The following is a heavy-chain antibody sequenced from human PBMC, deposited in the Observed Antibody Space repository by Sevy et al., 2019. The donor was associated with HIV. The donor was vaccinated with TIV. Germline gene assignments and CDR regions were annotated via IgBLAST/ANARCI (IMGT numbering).Heavy chain of an antibody. Sequence: GGSLRLSCAASGFSFSSYGMYWVRQAPGKGLEWVALISYDGSNKNYADSVKGRFTISRDNSKNTLYLQMNSLRVEDTAVYYCAKGGQWLVRDWFDPWGQGTLVTVSS. D-gene: IGHD6-19*01. CDR1: GFSFSSYG. J-gene: IGHJ5*02. CDR3: AKGGQWLVRDWFDP. V-gene: IGHV3-30*18. CDR2: ISYDGSNK.